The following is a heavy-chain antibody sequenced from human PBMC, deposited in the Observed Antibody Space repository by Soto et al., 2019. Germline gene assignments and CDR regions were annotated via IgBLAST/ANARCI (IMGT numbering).Heavy chain of an antibody. Sequence: GGSLRLACAASGFTFSSYAMHWVRQAPGKGLEWVAVISYDGSNKYYADSVKGRFTISRDNSKNTLYLQMNSLRAEDTAVYYCARVNDFDWLLPSPDAFDIWGQGTMVTVSS. CDR2: ISYDGSNK. J-gene: IGHJ3*02. V-gene: IGHV3-30-3*01. CDR3: ARVNDFDWLLPSPDAFDI. D-gene: IGHD3-9*01. CDR1: GFTFSSYA.